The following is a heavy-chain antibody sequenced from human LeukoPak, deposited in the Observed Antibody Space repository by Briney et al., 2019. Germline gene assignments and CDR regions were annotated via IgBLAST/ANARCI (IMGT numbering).Heavy chain of an antibody. V-gene: IGHV4-59*01. J-gene: IGHJ3*02. Sequence: SETLSLTCTVSGGSISSYYWSWIRQPPGKGLEWIGFISYSGSTNYNPSLKSRVTISVDTSKNQFSLKLSSVTAADTAVYYCARDGRDALVIWGQGTMVTVSS. CDR3: ARDGRDALVI. CDR1: GGSISSYY. CDR2: ISYSGST.